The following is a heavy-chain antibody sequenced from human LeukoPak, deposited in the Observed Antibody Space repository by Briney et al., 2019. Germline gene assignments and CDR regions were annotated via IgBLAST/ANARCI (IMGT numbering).Heavy chain of an antibody. CDR1: GYTLTELS. CDR3: ATGPILQGYYEISY. Sequence: GASVKVSCKVSGYTLTELSMHWVRQAPGKGLEWMGGFDPEDGETIYAQKFQGGVTMTEDTSTDTAYMELSSLRSEDTAVYYCATGPILQGYYEISYWGQGTLVTVSS. D-gene: IGHD3-22*01. V-gene: IGHV1-24*01. CDR2: FDPEDGET. J-gene: IGHJ4*02.